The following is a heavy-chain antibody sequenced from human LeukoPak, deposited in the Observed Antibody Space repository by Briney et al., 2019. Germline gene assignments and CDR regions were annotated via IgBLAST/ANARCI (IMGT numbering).Heavy chain of an antibody. J-gene: IGHJ6*02. CDR2: ISSSGSTI. CDR3: ARDGPGGVFGVAGTGMGV. Sequence: GGSLRLSCAASGFTFSDYYMSWIRQAPGKGLEWVSYISSSGSTIYYADSVKGRFTISRDNAKNSLYLQMNSLRAEDTAVYYCARDGPGGVFGVAGTGMGVWGQGTTVTVSS. D-gene: IGHD3-3*01. V-gene: IGHV3-11*01. CDR1: GFTFSDYY.